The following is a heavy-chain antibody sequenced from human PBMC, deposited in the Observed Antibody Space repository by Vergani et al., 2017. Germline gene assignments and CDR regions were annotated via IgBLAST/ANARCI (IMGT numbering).Heavy chain of an antibody. CDR2: IDPSDSYT. V-gene: IGHV5-10-1*01. CDR3: ARHSPGSIAVAGYAFDI. D-gene: IGHD6-19*01. CDR1: GYSFTSYW. J-gene: IGHJ3*02. Sequence: EVQLVQSGAEVKKPGESLRISCKGSGYSFTSYWISWVRQMPGKGLEWMGRIDPSDSYTNYSPSFQGHVTISADKSISTAYLQWSSLKASDTAMYYCARHSPGSIAVAGYAFDIWGQGTMVTGSS.